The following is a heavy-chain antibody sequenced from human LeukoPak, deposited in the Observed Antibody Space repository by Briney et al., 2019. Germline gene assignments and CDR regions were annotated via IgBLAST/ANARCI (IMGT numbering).Heavy chain of an antibody. CDR1: GGSISSSSYY. CDR2: IYYSGST. V-gene: IGHV4-39*07. D-gene: IGHD3-9*01. J-gene: IGHJ4*02. CDR3: AREGDILTGLFDY. Sequence: SETLSLTCTVSGGSISSSSYYWGWIRQPPGKGLEWIGSIYYSGSTYYNPSLKSRVTISVDTSKNQFSLKLSSVTAADTAVYYCAREGDILTGLFDYWGQGTLVTVSS.